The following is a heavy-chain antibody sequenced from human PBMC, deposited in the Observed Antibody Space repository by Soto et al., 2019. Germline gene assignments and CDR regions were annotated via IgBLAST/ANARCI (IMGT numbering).Heavy chain of an antibody. J-gene: IGHJ4*02. V-gene: IGHV4-30-2*01. Sequence: QLQLQESGSGLVKPSQTLSLTCAVSGGSISSGGYSWSWIRQPPGNGLEWIGYIYHSWSTYYNPSPKRRVTISVDRSKNQFSLKLRSVTAADTAVYYCARGQVVAAQHWGQGTLVTVSS. CDR1: GGSISSGGYS. CDR3: ARGQVVAAQH. D-gene: IGHD2-15*01. CDR2: IYHSWST.